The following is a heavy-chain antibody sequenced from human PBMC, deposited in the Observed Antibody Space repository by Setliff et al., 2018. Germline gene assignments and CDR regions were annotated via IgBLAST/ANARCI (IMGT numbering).Heavy chain of an antibody. J-gene: IGHJ4*02. Sequence: GASVKVSCKTSGYHLTSYGITWVRQAPGQGLEWMGWISAYTGNTKFAQKFQGRVTMTTDTSTSTAYLELRSLTSDDTAVYYCSKLVRYCTTTACQGASGAEFWGQGTLVTVS. CDR1: GYHLTSYG. D-gene: IGHD2-8*01. CDR3: SKLVRYCTTTACQGASGAEF. V-gene: IGHV1-18*01. CDR2: ISAYTGNT.